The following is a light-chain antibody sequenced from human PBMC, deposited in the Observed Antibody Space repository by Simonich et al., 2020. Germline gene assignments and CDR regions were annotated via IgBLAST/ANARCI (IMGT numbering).Light chain of an antibody. V-gene: IGLV2-23*01. J-gene: IGLJ3*02. CDR3: CSYAGSSTWV. CDR2: EGS. CDR1: SSDVGSYNL. Sequence: QSSLTHPASVSGSPGQSIPISFPGPSSDVGSYNLVSWFQQHPGKAPKLMIYEGSTRPSGVSNRFSGSKSGNTASLTISGLQAEDEADYYCCSYAGSSTWVFGGGTKLTVL.